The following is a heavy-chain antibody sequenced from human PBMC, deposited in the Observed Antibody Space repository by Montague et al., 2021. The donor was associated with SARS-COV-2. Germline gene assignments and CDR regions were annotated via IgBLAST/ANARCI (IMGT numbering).Heavy chain of an antibody. V-gene: IGHV4-34*01. Sequence: SETLSLTCAVYGGSFSDYFWTWIRQPPGKGLEWIGKINHRGTSNYNPSLKSRVSISVDTSKNQFSLHLGSVTAADTAVYYCARGRQHFNMIVVVMTGGEYYFDYWGQGTLVTVSS. D-gene: IGHD3-22*01. J-gene: IGHJ4*02. CDR1: GGSFSDYF. CDR2: INHRGTS. CDR3: ARGRQHFNMIVVVMTGGEYYFDY.